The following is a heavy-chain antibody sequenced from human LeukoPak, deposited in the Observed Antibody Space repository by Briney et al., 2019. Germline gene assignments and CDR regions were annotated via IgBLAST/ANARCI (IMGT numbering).Heavy chain of an antibody. CDR1: GYTFTGYY. CDR3: AREESIAVAGPDDY. Sequence: ASVKVSCKASGYTFTGYYMHWVRQAPGQGLEWMEWINPNSGGTNYAQKFQGRVTMTRDTSISTAYMELSRLRSDDTAVYYCAREESIAVAGPDDYWGQGTLVTVSS. V-gene: IGHV1-2*02. D-gene: IGHD6-19*01. CDR2: INPNSGGT. J-gene: IGHJ4*02.